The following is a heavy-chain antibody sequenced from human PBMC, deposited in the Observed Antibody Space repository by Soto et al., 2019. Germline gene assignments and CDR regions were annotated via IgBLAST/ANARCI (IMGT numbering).Heavy chain of an antibody. J-gene: IGHJ4*02. D-gene: IGHD6-13*01. CDR3: ARDRKLKQQLVTG. CDR2: IYSGGST. V-gene: IGHV3-66*01. CDR1: GFTVSSNY. Sequence: GGSLRLSCAASGFTVSSNYMSWVRQAPGKGLEWASVIYSGGSTYYADSVKGRFTISRDNSKNTLYLQMNSLRAEDTAVYYCARDRKLKQQLVTGWGQGTLVTVSS.